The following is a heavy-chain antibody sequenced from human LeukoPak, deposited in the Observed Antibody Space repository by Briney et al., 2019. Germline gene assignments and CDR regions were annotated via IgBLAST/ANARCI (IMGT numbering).Heavy chain of an antibody. CDR2: ISSSSSTI. CDR1: GFTFSSYS. J-gene: IGHJ6*03. D-gene: IGHD3-22*01. V-gene: IGHV3-48*04. CDR3: ARIYSSGFRGYYYYMDV. Sequence: GGSLRLSCAASGFTFSSYSMNWVRQAPGKGREWVSYISSSSSTIYYADSVKGRFTISRDNAKNSLYLQMNSLRAEDTAVYYCARIYSSGFRGYYYYMDVWGKGTTVTVSS.